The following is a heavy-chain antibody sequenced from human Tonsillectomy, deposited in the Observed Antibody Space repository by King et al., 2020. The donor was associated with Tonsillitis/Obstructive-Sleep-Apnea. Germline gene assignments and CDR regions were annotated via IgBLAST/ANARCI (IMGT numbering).Heavy chain of an antibody. J-gene: IGHJ5*02. CDR3: ASDRISTAPLLEWLLSRSGPPNWFDP. D-gene: IGHD3-3*01. V-gene: IGHV1-18*01. Sequence: VQLVESGAEVKKPGASVKFSCKASGYTFTSYGISWVRQAPGQGLEWMGWISAYNGNTNYAQKLQGRVTMTTDTSTSTAYMELRSLRSDDTAVYYCASDRISTAPLLEWLLSRSGPPNWFDPWGQGPLVTVSS. CDR2: ISAYNGNT. CDR1: GYTFTSYG.